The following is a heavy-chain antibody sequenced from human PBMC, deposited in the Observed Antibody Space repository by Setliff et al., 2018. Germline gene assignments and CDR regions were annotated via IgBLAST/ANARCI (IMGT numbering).Heavy chain of an antibody. Sequence: GGSLSLSCAASGFTFSDHSMNWVRQAPGQGLEWVSSISTTGRYKFFADSVEGRFTVSRDNAKNSLYLEMNSLRADDTAVYYCARGGGGHIVVATFDFDIWGQGTMVTVSS. J-gene: IGHJ3*02. CDR1: GFTFSDHS. D-gene: IGHD2-21*01. V-gene: IGHV3-21*01. CDR3: ARGGGGHIVVATFDFDI. CDR2: ISTTGRYK.